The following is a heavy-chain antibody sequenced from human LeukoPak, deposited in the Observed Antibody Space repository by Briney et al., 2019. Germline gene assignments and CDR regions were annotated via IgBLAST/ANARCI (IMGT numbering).Heavy chain of an antibody. V-gene: IGHV3-30*03. J-gene: IGHJ4*02. CDR3: ARGDYDFWSGYYGSLDY. CDR1: GFTFRYYG. Sequence: GGSLRLSCAASGFTFRYYGMHWVRQAPGKGLEWVAVVSSDGSNKYHADSVRGRFIISRDNSMNTLYLQMNGLRADDTAVYYCARGDYDFWSGYYGSLDYWGQGTLVTVSS. CDR2: VSSDGSNK. D-gene: IGHD3-3*01.